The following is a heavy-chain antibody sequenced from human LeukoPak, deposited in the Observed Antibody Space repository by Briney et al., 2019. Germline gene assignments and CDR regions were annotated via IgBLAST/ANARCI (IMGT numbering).Heavy chain of an antibody. D-gene: IGHD1-7*01. CDR2: IIPIFGTA. CDR1: GGTFSSYA. V-gene: IGHV1-69*05. J-gene: IGHJ3*02. CDR3: AVHGAGTTTFDI. Sequence: SVKVSCKASGGTFSSYAISRVRQAPGQGLEWMGRIIPIFGTANYAQKFQGRVTITTDESTSTAYMELSSLRSEDTAVYYCAVHGAGTTTFDIWGQGTMVTVSS.